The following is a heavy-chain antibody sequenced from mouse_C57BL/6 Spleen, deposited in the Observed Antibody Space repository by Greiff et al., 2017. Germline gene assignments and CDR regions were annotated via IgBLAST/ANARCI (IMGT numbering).Heavy chain of an antibody. J-gene: IGHJ3*01. CDR2: LDPENGGT. V-gene: IGHV1-15*01. Sequence: QVQLKQSGAELVRPGASVTLSCKASGYTFTDYEMHWVKQTPVHGLEWIGALDPENGGTAYNQKFKGKAILTADKSSSTAYMKLRSLTSEDSAVYYCTGNFAYWGQGTLVTVSA. CDR1: GYTFTDYE. CDR3: TGNFAY.